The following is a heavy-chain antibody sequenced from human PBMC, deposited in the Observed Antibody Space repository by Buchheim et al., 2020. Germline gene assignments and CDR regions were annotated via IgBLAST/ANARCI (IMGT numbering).Heavy chain of an antibody. D-gene: IGHD3-16*01. CDR3: AKDRQGAGY. J-gene: IGHJ4*02. CDR1: GFTFSSYG. V-gene: IGHV3-30*18. CDR2: ISYDGSNK. Sequence: QVQLVESGGGVVQPGRSLRLSCAASGFTFSSYGMHWVRQAPGKGLEWVAVISYDGSNKYYADSVKGRFTISRDNSKTTLYLQMNSLRAEDTAVYYCAKDRQGAGYWGQGTL.